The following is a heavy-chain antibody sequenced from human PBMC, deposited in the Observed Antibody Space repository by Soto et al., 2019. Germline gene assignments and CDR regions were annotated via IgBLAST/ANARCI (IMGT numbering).Heavy chain of an antibody. CDR1: GGSFSGYY. Sequence: QVQLQQWGAGLLKPSETLSLTCAVYGGSFSGYYWSWIRQPPGKGLEWIGEIKHTGSTNYNPSLKSRVTISVDTSMIQFSLKLSSVTAADTAVYYCARFYSNPRGYYYYYGMDVWGQGTTVTVSS. D-gene: IGHD4-4*01. CDR3: ARFYSNPRGYYYYYGMDV. CDR2: IKHTGST. J-gene: IGHJ6*02. V-gene: IGHV4-34*01.